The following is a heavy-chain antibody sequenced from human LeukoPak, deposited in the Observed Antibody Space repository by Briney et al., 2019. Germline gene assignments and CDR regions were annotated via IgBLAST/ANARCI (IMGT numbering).Heavy chain of an antibody. Sequence: GGSLRLSCVGSEFTFSDYYMSWIRQAPGKGLEWISYISNSGITKHYADSVKGRFTISRDNAKISLYLQMNSLRAEDTAVYYCARDVSFVSGSYYGGWFDPWGQGTLVRVSS. J-gene: IGHJ5*02. CDR1: EFTFSDYY. CDR2: ISNSGITK. D-gene: IGHD3-10*01. V-gene: IGHV3-11*01. CDR3: ARDVSFVSGSYYGGWFDP.